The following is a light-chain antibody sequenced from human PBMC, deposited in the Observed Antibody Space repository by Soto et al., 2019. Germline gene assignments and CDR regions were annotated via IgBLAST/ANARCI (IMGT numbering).Light chain of an antibody. CDR1: QSVSSN. CDR3: QQYNNWPPYT. J-gene: IGKJ2*01. CDR2: GAS. V-gene: IGKV3-15*01. Sequence: EIVMTQSPATLSVSPGERATRSCRASQSVSSNLAWYQQKPGQAPRLLIYGASTRATAIPARFSGSGSGTDFTLTISSLQSEDFAVYYCQQYNNWPPYTFGQGTKLEIK.